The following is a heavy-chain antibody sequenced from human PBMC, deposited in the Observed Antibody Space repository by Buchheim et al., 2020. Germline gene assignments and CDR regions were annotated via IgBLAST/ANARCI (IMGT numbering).Heavy chain of an antibody. V-gene: IGHV3-11*01. J-gene: IGHJ2*01. Sequence: QAHLVESGGALVRPGGSLRLSCAASGFTFSDYYMGWVRQAPGKGLEWVSYISSVNDTVYYADSVAGRFTISRDNARNSLFLQMNTLTAEDTAIYYCTRRIFFDLWGRGTL. CDR1: GFTFSDYY. CDR2: ISSVNDTV. D-gene: IGHD2-15*01. CDR3: TRRIFFDL.